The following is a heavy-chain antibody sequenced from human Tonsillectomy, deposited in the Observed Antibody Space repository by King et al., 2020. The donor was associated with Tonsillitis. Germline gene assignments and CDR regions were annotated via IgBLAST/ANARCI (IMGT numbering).Heavy chain of an antibody. V-gene: IGHV3-30*18. CDR1: GFTFSTFD. CDR3: AKDLIDYYDSSGYLDY. Sequence: HVQLVESGGGVVQPGRSLRLSCAASGFTFSTFDIHWVRQAPGKGLEWVAVISYDGSNKYYIDSVKGRFTISRDNSKNTLYLQMNSLRAEDTAVYFCAKDLIDYYDSSGYLDYWGQGTPVTVSS. CDR2: ISYDGSNK. J-gene: IGHJ4*02. D-gene: IGHD3-22*01.